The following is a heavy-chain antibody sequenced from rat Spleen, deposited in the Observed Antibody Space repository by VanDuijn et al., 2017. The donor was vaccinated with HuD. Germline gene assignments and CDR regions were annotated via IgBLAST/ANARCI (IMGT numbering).Heavy chain of an antibody. Sequence: QVQLKESGPGLVQPSQTLSLTCTVSGFSLTSYHVHWVRQPPGEGLEWMGVIWNTGGTRYNSDFKSRLSISRDTSKSQVFLKMNSLQTDDTAVYFCARRYNSGYFDYWGQGVMVTVSS. CDR3: ARRYNSGYFDY. D-gene: IGHD4-3*01. J-gene: IGHJ2*01. V-gene: IGHV2-41*01. CDR2: IWNTGGT. CDR1: GFSLTSYH.